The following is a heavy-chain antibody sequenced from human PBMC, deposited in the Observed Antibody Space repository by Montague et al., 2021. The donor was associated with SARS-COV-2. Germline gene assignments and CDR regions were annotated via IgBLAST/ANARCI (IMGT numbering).Heavy chain of an antibody. D-gene: IGHD3-22*01. CDR2: IYYSGST. Sequence: SETLSLTCTVSGGAISSSSYYWGWIRQPPGKGLEWIGSIYYSGSTYYNPSLKSRVTISVDTSKNQFSPKLSSVTAADTAVDYCARDTRVTMLVVVNRYGMDVWGQGTTVTVSS. J-gene: IGHJ6*02. V-gene: IGHV4-39*07. CDR1: GGAISSSSYY. CDR3: ARDTRVTMLVVVNRYGMDV.